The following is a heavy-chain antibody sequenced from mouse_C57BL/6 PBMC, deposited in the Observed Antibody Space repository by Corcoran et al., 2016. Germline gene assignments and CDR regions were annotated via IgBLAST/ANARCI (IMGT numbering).Heavy chain of an antibody. Sequence: QVQLQQSGAELARPGASVKLSCKASGYTFTSYGISWVKQRTGQGLEWIGEIYPRSGNTYYNEKFKGKATLTADKSSSTAYMELRSLTSEDSAVYFGARGDSNCWCAYWGQGTLVTVSA. V-gene: IGHV1-81*01. D-gene: IGHD2-5*01. CDR1: GYTFTSYG. CDR2: IYPRSGNT. J-gene: IGHJ3*01. CDR3: ARGDSNCWCAY.